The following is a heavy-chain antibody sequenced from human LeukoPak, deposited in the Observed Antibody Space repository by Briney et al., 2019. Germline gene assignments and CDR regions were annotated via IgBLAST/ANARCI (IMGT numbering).Heavy chain of an antibody. CDR2: IYPGDSDT. CDR3: ARLPGTMVRGVIIDSENWFDP. J-gene: IGHJ5*02. D-gene: IGHD3-10*01. Sequence: PGESLKISCKGSGYSFTSYWIGWVRQMPGKGLEWMGIIYPGDSDTRYSPSFQGQVTISADKSISTAYLQWSSLKASDTAMYYCARLPGTMVRGVIIDSENWFDPWGQGTLVTVSS. CDR1: GYSFTSYW. V-gene: IGHV5-51*01.